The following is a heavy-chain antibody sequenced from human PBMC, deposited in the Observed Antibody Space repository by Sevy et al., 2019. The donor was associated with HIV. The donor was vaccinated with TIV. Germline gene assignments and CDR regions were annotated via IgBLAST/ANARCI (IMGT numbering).Heavy chain of an antibody. D-gene: IGHD3-22*01. J-gene: IGHJ3*02. CDR1: GYSISSGYY. Sequence: SETLSLTCTVSGYSISSGYYWGWIRQPPGKGLEWIGSIYHSGSTYDNPSLKSRVTISVDTSKNQFSLKLSSVTAADTAVYYCAREYTMIVEKSAFDIWGQGTMVTVSS. V-gene: IGHV4-38-2*02. CDR3: AREYTMIVEKSAFDI. CDR2: IYHSGST.